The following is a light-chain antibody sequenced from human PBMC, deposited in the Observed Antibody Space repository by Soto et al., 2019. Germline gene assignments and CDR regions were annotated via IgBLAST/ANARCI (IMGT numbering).Light chain of an antibody. CDR2: DAS. CDR3: QHYGGVWT. J-gene: IGKJ1*01. V-gene: IGKV1-5*02. Sequence: DIQMTQSPSSLSASVGDRVTIICRASQSVSTRLAWYQQKPGKAPKVLIYDASSWAGGVPSRFTGSGSGTEFTLTINSLQPDDFATYHCQHYGGVWTFGQGTKVDIK. CDR1: QSVSTR.